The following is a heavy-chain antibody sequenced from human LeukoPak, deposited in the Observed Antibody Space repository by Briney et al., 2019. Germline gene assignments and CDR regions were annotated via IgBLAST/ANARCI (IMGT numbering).Heavy chain of an antibody. CDR1: GFTFSSYW. D-gene: IGHD6-13*01. V-gene: IGHV3-7*01. J-gene: IGHJ4*02. Sequence: GGSLRLSCAASGFTFSSYWMSWVRQAPGKGLEWVANIKQGGSEKYYVDSVKGRFTISRDNSKNTLYLQMNSLRAEDTAVYYCANLYSSSPHWGQGTLVTVSS. CDR3: ANLYSSSPH. CDR2: IKQGGSEK.